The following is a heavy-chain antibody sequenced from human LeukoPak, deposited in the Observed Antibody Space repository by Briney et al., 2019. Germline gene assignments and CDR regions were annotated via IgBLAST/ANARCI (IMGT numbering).Heavy chain of an antibody. CDR1: GGTFSSYA. CDR2: INPNSGGT. D-gene: IGHD2-15*01. CDR3: ARDRVRSVLHFDY. V-gene: IGHV1-2*02. Sequence: GSSVKVSCKASGGTFSSYAISWVRQAPGQGLEWMGWINPNSGGTNYAQRFQGRVTMTRDTSISTAYMELSRLRSDDTAIYYCARDRVRSVLHFDYWGQGTPVTVSS. J-gene: IGHJ4*02.